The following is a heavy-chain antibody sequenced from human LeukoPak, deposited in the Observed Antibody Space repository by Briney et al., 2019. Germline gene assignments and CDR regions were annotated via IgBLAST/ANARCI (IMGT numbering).Heavy chain of an antibody. J-gene: IGHJ6*03. CDR1: GYIFTSYG. CDR2: IAAYSGNT. V-gene: IGHV1-18*01. D-gene: IGHD2-2*01. CDR3: ARGAEGGTSMRNRYYYYYMDV. Sequence: ASVKVSCKASGYIFTSYGLIWVRQAPGQGLEWMGRIAAYSGNTNYAHKFQGRVTMTTDTSTNTAYLELKTLTSDDTAIYYCARGAEGGTSMRNRYYYYYMDVWGKGITVAVSS.